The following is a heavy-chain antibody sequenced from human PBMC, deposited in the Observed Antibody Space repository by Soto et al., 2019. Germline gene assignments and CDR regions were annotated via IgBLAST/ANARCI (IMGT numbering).Heavy chain of an antibody. CDR3: AKDPYSNYDYYYYGMDV. J-gene: IGHJ6*02. D-gene: IGHD4-4*01. CDR2: ISGSGGST. V-gene: IGHV3-23*01. CDR1: GFTFSSYA. Sequence: TGGSLRLSCAASGFTFSSYAMSWVRQAPGKGLEWVSAISGSGGSTYYADSVKGRFTISRDNSKNTLYLQMNSLRAEDTAVYYCAKDPYSNYDYYYYGMDVWGQGTTVTVSS.